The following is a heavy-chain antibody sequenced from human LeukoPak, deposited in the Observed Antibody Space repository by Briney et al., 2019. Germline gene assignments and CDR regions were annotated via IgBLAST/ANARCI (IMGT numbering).Heavy chain of an antibody. V-gene: IGHV1-46*01. J-gene: IGHJ4*02. D-gene: IGHD3-22*01. CDR2: INPSGGST. CDR3: ARVHYYDSSGYYYFDY. Sequence: GGPVKGSCQASGYTFPSYFIHWGGQAPRQGLEGMGIINPSGGSTGYPQKFQGRVTMTRDTSTSTVYMELSSLRSEDAAVYYCARVHYYDSSGYYYFDYWGQGTLVTVSS. CDR1: GYTFPSYF.